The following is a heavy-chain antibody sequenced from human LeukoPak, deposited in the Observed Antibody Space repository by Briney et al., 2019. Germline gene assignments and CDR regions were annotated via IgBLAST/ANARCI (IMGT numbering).Heavy chain of an antibody. J-gene: IGHJ2*01. CDR2: MYYSGRT. Sequence: SKTLSLTCTVSGGSISPYYWTWIRQSPGKALEWIGYMYYSGRTIYNPSLKSRVTMSVDTSKNKFSLQLSSVTAADTAVYYCARDGNPWNLDVWGRGTLVTVSS. CDR1: GGSISPYY. D-gene: IGHD1-14*01. CDR3: ARDGNPWNLDV. V-gene: IGHV4-59*12.